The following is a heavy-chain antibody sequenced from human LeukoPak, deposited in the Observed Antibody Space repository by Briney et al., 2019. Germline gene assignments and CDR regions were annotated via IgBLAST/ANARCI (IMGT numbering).Heavy chain of an antibody. CDR1: GFPFSSYE. D-gene: IGHD5-12*01. CDR3: ARDLLVAKKLLDY. J-gene: IGHJ4*02. CDR2: ISSSGSTI. Sequence: GGSLRLSCAASGFPFSSYEMNWVRQAPGKGLEWVSYISSSGSTIYYADSVKGRFTISRDNAKNSLYLQMNSLRAEDTAVYYCARDLLVAKKLLDYWGQGTLVTVSS. V-gene: IGHV3-48*03.